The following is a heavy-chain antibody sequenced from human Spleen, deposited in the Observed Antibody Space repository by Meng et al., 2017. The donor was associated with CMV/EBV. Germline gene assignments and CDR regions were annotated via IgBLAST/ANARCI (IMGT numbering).Heavy chain of an antibody. Sequence: TVSGGSVSSDTFYWGWIRQPPGKGLEWIGNIFHSGSTNYNPSLKSRLTISVDTSKNQFSLKLTSVTAADTAVYYCGRDTAMVPLPRYWGQGTLVTVSS. CDR2: IFHSGST. J-gene: IGHJ4*02. CDR1: GGSVSSDTFY. V-gene: IGHV4-61*01. D-gene: IGHD5-18*01. CDR3: GRDTAMVPLPRY.